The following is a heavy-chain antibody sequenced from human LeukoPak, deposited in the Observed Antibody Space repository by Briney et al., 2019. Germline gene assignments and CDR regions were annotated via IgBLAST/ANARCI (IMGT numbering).Heavy chain of an antibody. CDR2: IYSRGST. CDR3: ALGNCPTTSCYPGVAFDI. D-gene: IGHD2-2*01. J-gene: IGHJ3*02. CDR1: GDSISNFY. Sequence: SETLSLTCSVSGDSISNFYWSWIRQPPGKGLEWIGYIYSRGSTNYNPSLQSRVTISVDTSKNRFSLKLSSVTAADTAVYYCALGNCPTTSCYPGVAFDIWGQGTMVTVSS. V-gene: IGHV4-59*08.